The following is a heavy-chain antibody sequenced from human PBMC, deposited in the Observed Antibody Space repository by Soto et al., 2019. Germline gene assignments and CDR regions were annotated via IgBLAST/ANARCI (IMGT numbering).Heavy chain of an antibody. J-gene: IGHJ5*02. Sequence: SETLSLTCAVYGGSVNGYYWNWIRQPPGKGLEWIGEITHTGGTHYNPSLKSRGTMSVDTSKNQFSLRLSTVTAADTAIYYCATRITVFGLLIPPFDPWGQRTQVTVS. V-gene: IGHV4-34*01. CDR1: GGSVNGYY. CDR2: ITHTGGT. D-gene: IGHD3-3*01. CDR3: ATRITVFGLLIPPFDP.